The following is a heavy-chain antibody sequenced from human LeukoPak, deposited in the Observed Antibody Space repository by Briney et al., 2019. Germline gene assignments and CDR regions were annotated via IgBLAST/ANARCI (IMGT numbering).Heavy chain of an antibody. CDR3: AKWPQWGNYFDY. D-gene: IGHD7-27*01. CDR2: ISGSGGST. CDR1: GFTFSSHA. J-gene: IGHJ4*02. Sequence: PGGSLRLSCAASGFTFSSHAMSWVRQAPGRGLEWVSAISGSGGSTYYADSVKGRFTISRDNSKNTLYLQMNSLRAEDTAVYYCAKWPQWGNYFDYWGQGTLVTVSS. V-gene: IGHV3-23*01.